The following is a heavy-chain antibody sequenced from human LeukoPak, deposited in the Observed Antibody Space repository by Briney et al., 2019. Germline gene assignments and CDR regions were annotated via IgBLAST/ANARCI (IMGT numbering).Heavy chain of an antibody. J-gene: IGHJ4*02. V-gene: IGHV3-11*01. CDR2: ISSSSSTI. Sequence: PGGSLRLSCAASGFTFSDYYMSWIRQAPGKGLEWVSYISSSSSTIYYADSVKGRFTISRDNSKNTLYLQMNSLRAEDTAVYYCAKDAQGGSGSYSWGTFDYWGQGTLVTVSS. CDR3: AKDAQGGSGSYSWGTFDY. CDR1: GFTFSDYY. D-gene: IGHD3-10*01.